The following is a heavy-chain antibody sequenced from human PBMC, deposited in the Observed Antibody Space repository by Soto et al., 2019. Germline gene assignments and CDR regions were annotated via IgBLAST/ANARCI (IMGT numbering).Heavy chain of an antibody. V-gene: IGHV3-73*01. CDR1: GFTFSGSA. D-gene: IGHD3-16*01. CDR2: IRSKANSFAT. J-gene: IGHJ3*02. Sequence: EVQLVESGGGLVQPGGSLKLSCAASGFTFSGSAMHWVRQASGKGLEWVGRIRSKANSFATSYGASVKGRFTISRDDLKNTTFLQMNSLKTEDTALYYCTRQHYAALNAFDIWGLGTMVTVSS. CDR3: TRQHYAALNAFDI.